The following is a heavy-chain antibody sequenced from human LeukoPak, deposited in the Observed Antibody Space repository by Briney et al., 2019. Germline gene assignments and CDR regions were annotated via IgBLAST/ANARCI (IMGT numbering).Heavy chain of an antibody. CDR1: GGPISSGNFY. CDR2: IYTSGST. Sequence: SQTLSLTCTVSGGPISSGNFYWSWIRQPAGKGLEWIGRIYTSGSTYYNPSLKSRVTISVDTSKNQFPLKLRSVTAADTAAYSCAREPPHRGFGEMDYFYYYMVVWGEGTTVTVSS. CDR3: AREPPHRGFGEMDYFYYYMVV. J-gene: IGHJ6*03. V-gene: IGHV4-61*02. D-gene: IGHD3-10*01.